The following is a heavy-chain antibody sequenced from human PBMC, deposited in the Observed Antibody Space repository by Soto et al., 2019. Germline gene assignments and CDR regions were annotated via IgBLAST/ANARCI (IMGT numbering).Heavy chain of an antibody. CDR1: GGTFNTYA. CDR3: TRSIGSWGVIGGFDY. Sequence: QVQLVQSETEVKKPGSAVKVSCKASGGTFNTYAMNWVRQAPGQGLEWMGGIIPMFDTPRYAQKFQGRVTITVDESTTTAYMELSSLRSDDTAVYYCTRSIGSWGVIGGFDYWGQGTLVTVSS. CDR2: IIPMFDTP. J-gene: IGHJ4*02. D-gene: IGHD3-16*02. V-gene: IGHV1-69*01.